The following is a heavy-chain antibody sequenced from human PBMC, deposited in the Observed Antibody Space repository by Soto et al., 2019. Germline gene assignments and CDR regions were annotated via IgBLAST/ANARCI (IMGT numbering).Heavy chain of an antibody. CDR3: AREAV. V-gene: IGHV3-7*05. J-gene: IGHJ6*02. CDR2: IKQDGSEQ. Sequence: EVQLVESGGGLVQPGGSLRLSCAASGFTFSGYWMSWVRQAPGKGLEWVANIKQDGSEQFYVDSVKGRFIISRDNAKNSLYLQINSLRAEDTAVYYCAREAVWGQGTKVTVSS. CDR1: GFTFSGYW.